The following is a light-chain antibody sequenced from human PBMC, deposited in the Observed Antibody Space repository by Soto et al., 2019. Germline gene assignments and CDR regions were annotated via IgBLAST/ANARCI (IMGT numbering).Light chain of an antibody. V-gene: IGKV3D-20*02. J-gene: IGKJ1*01. CDR2: GAS. CDR1: QSVSSNY. CDR3: QQRSNWPT. Sequence: EIVLAQSPGTLSLSPGERATLSCRASQSVSSNYLAWYQQKPGQAPRLHIYGASNRATGIPARFSGSGSGTDFTLTISSLEPEDFAVYYCQQRSNWPTFGQGTKVDIK.